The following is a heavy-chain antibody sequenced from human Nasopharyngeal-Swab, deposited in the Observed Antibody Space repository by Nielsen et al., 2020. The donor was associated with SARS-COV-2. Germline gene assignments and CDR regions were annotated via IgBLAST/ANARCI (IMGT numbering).Heavy chain of an antibody. Sequence: GESLKISCAASGFTFSSYWMSWVRQAPGKGLEWVANIKQDGSEKYYVDSVKGRFTISRDNAKNSLYLQMNSLRAEDTAVYYCARDAIAAAGIEYYFDYWGQGTLVTVSS. CDR1: GFTFSSYW. D-gene: IGHD6-13*01. CDR3: ARDAIAAAGIEYYFDY. CDR2: IKQDGSEK. V-gene: IGHV3-7*01. J-gene: IGHJ4*02.